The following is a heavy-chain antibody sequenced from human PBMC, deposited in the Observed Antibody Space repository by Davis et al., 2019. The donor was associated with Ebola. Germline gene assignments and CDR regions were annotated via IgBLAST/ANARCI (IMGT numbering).Heavy chain of an antibody. V-gene: IGHV3-21*01. CDR1: GFTFSSYN. J-gene: IGHJ4*02. Sequence: GESLKISCAASGFTFSSYNMNWVRQAPGKGLEWVSSISSRSSYIYYADSVKGRFTISRDNAKNSLYLQMNSLRAEDTAVYYCARDGLPAALNFWGQGTLVTVSS. D-gene: IGHD2-2*01. CDR2: ISSRSSYI. CDR3: ARDGLPAALNF.